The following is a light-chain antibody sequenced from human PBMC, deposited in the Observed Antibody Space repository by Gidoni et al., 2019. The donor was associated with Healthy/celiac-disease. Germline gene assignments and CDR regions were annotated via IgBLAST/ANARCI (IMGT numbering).Light chain of an antibody. CDR3: SSYTSSSTPV. CDR2: EVS. Sequence: GSPGQSITISCTGTSSDVGGYNYVSWYQQHPGKAPKLMIYEVSNRPSGVSNRFSGSKSGNTASLTISGLQAEDEADYYCSSYTSSSTPVFGGGTKLTVL. J-gene: IGLJ2*01. CDR1: SSDVGGYNY. V-gene: IGLV2-14*01.